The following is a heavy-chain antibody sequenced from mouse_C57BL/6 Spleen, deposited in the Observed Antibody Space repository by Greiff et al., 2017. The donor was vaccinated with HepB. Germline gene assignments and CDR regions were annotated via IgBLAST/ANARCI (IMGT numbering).Heavy chain of an antibody. V-gene: IGHV5-4*01. CDR1: GFTFSSYA. Sequence: EVKLVESGGGLVKPGGSLKLSCAASGFTFSSYAMSWVRQTPEKRLEWVATISDGGSYTYYPDNVKGRFTISRDNAKNNLYLQMSHLKSEDTAMYYCARELYYDYGGGFAYWGQGTLVTVSA. CDR3: ARELYYDYGGGFAY. J-gene: IGHJ3*01. D-gene: IGHD2-4*01. CDR2: ISDGGSYT.